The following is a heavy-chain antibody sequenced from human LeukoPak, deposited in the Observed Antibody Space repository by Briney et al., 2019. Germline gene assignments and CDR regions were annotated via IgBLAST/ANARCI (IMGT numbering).Heavy chain of an antibody. CDR3: AREPRDTIFGVVIIGYYYYYMDV. D-gene: IGHD3-3*01. CDR2: INPNSGGT. Sequence: ASVKVSCKASGYTFTGYYMHWVRQAPGQGLEWMVWINPNSGGTNYAQKFQGRVTMTRDTSISTAYMELSRLRSDDTAVYYCAREPRDTIFGVVIIGYYYYYMDVWGKGTTVTVSS. V-gene: IGHV1-2*02. CDR1: GYTFTGYY. J-gene: IGHJ6*03.